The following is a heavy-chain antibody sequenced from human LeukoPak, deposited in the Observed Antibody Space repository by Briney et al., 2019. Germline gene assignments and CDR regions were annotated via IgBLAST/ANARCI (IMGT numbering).Heavy chain of an antibody. Sequence: PGGSLRLSCAASGFTFSTYSMNWVRQAPGKGLEWVSYISSSGSTIYYADSVKGRFTISRDNAKNSLYLQMNSLRAEDTAVYYCARDMGTQDDAFDIWGQGTTVTVSS. J-gene: IGHJ3*02. D-gene: IGHD1-14*01. CDR2: ISSSGSTI. CDR1: GFTFSTYS. CDR3: ARDMGTQDDAFDI. V-gene: IGHV3-48*01.